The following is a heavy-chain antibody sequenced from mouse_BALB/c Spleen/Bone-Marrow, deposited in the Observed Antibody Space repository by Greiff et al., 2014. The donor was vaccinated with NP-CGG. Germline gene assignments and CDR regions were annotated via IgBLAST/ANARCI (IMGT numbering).Heavy chain of an antibody. J-gene: IGHJ3*01. D-gene: IGHD1-1*01. V-gene: IGHV14-3*02. Sequence: EVQLQQSGAELVKPGASVKLSCTASGFNIKDTYMHWVKQRPEQGLEWIGRIDPANGNTKYDPKFQGKATITADTFSNTAYLQLSSLTSEDTAVYHCAIYYYGSSGFAYWGQGTLVTVSA. CDR2: IDPANGNT. CDR3: AIYYYGSSGFAY. CDR1: GFNIKDTY.